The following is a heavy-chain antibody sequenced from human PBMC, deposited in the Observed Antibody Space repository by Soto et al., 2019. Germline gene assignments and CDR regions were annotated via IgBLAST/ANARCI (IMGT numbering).Heavy chain of an antibody. V-gene: IGHV1-69*13. CDR1: GGTFRSYA. CDR2: IIPIFGTA. D-gene: IGHD3-22*01. Sequence: SVKGSCKASGGTFRSYAISWVRQAPGQGLEWMGGIIPIFGTANYAQKFQGRVTITADESTGTAYMELSSLRSEDTAVYYCAREDYYDSSCYYSHFDYWGQGTLVTVSS. J-gene: IGHJ4*02. CDR3: AREDYYDSSCYYSHFDY.